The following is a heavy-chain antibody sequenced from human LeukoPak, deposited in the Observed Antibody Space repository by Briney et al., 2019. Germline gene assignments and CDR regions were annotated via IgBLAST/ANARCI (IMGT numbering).Heavy chain of an antibody. D-gene: IGHD3-22*01. J-gene: IGHJ4*02. CDR3: ATYYYDSSGYKLLDY. V-gene: IGHV3-48*04. CDR2: ISSSSTI. CDR1: GFIISSYS. Sequence: GGSLRLSCAASGFIISSYSMNWVRQAPGKGLEWVSYISSSSTIYYADSVKGRFTISRDNAKNSLYLQMNSLRAEDTAVYYCATYYYDSSGYKLLDYWGQGTLVTVSS.